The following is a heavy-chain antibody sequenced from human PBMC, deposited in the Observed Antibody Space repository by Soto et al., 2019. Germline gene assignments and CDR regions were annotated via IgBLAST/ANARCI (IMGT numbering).Heavy chain of an antibody. CDR2: ITNDGSNT. CDR3: RRGGGH. V-gene: IGHV3-74*01. Sequence: EVQLVESGGGPVQPGGSLRLSCAVSGFTFSSYWMHWVRQAPGKGLVWVSRITNDGSNTSYADSVKGRFTISRDNAKSTLYLQMNSLRADDTAVYYCRRGGGHWGQGTLVTVSS. D-gene: IGHD3-16*01. CDR1: GFTFSSYW. J-gene: IGHJ4*02.